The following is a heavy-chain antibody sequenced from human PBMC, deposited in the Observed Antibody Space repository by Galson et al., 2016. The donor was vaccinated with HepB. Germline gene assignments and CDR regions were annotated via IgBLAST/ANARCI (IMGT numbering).Heavy chain of an antibody. CDR2: ISYDASKK. D-gene: IGHD3-10*01. Sequence: SLRLSCAASGFTFGSYGMHWVRQAPGKGLEWVAVISYDASKKHYADSVKGRFTISRDKPKNTLYLQMKSLRAEDTAVYYCAKSPLMFFGELLGYFQHWGQGTLVTVSS. CDR1: GFTFGSYG. V-gene: IGHV3-30*18. J-gene: IGHJ1*01. CDR3: AKSPLMFFGELLGYFQH.